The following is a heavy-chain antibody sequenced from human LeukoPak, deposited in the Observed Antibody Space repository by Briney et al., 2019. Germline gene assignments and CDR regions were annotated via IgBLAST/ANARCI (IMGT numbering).Heavy chain of an antibody. CDR1: GGSFSSYY. J-gene: IGHJ4*02. CDR3: ARVTGYRIEDYFDY. D-gene: IGHD6-13*01. Sequence: SETLSLTCAVYGGSFSSYYWSWIRQPPGKGLEWIGYIYYSGSTNYNPSLKSRVTISVETSKNEFSLKLRSVTAADTAVYYCARVTGYRIEDYFDYWGQGTLVTVSS. CDR2: IYYSGST. V-gene: IGHV4-59*13.